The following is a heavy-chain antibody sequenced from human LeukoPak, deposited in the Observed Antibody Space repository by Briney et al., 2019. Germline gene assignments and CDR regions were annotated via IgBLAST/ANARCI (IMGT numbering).Heavy chain of an antibody. CDR2: ISGSGGST. Sequence: GGSLRLSCAASGFTFSSYAMSWVRQAPGKGLEWVSAISGSGGSTYYADSVKGRFTISRDNSKNTLYLQMSSLRAEDTAVYYCAKSQGVVVAATGDYWGQGTLVTVSS. CDR3: AKSQGVVVAATGDY. V-gene: IGHV3-23*01. D-gene: IGHD2-15*01. J-gene: IGHJ4*01. CDR1: GFTFSSYA.